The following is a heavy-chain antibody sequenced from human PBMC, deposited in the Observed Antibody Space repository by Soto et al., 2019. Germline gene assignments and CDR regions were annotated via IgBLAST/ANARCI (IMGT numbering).Heavy chain of an antibody. D-gene: IGHD6-19*01. V-gene: IGHV3-11*01. CDR3: AARSGWYDPFDY. J-gene: IGHJ4*02. CDR2: ISSSGSTI. CDR1: GFTFSDYY. Sequence: GGSLRLSCAASGFTFSDYYMSWIRQAPGKGLEWVSYISSSGSTIYYADSVRGRFTISRDNAKNSLYLQMNSLRAEDTAVYYCAARSGWYDPFDYWGQGTLVTVSS.